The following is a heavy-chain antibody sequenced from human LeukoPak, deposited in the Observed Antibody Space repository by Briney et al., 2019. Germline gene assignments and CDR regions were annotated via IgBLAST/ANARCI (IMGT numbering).Heavy chain of an antibody. V-gene: IGHV4-39*07. CDR3: ARVGRYFDWLPFDY. CDR1: GGSISSSSYY. D-gene: IGHD3-9*01. CDR2: IYYSGST. Sequence: SETLSLTCTVSGGSISSSSYYWGWIRQPPGKGLEWIGSIYYSGSTNYNPSLKSRVTISVDTSKNQFSLKLSSVTAADTAVYYCARVGRYFDWLPFDYWGQGTLVTVSS. J-gene: IGHJ4*02.